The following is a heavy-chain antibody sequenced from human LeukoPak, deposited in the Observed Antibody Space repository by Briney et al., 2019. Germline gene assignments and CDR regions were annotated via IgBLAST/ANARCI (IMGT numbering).Heavy chain of an antibody. V-gene: IGHV4-59*08. D-gene: IGHD5-18*01. Sequence: SETLSLTSTDAGGSIITYYWSSIRQSLRGRLEWSGYIQYSGGTNYTPSIKSLGGISVDSSKNQFTPKQIPVTGANAAVNDIDRHLNTDIVKAHFDYWGQGTLVTVSS. CDR1: GGSIITYY. CDR3: DRHLNTDIVKAHFDY. J-gene: IGHJ4*02. CDR2: IQYSGGT.